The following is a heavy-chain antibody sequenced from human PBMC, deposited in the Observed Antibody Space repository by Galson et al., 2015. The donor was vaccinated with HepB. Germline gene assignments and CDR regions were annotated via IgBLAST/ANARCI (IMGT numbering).Heavy chain of an antibody. CDR2: ISFDGSDK. CDR3: AKEMTTETTLGRLVFDD. J-gene: IGHJ4*02. Sequence: SLRLSCAASGFTFNNYGMHWVRQAPGKGLEWVAVISFDGSDKYYADSVKGRLTISRDNSKNTLFLQMNSLRAEDTAVYFCAKEMTTETTLGRLVFDDWGQGTLVTVSS. V-gene: IGHV3-30*18. CDR1: GFTFNNYG. D-gene: IGHD4-17*01.